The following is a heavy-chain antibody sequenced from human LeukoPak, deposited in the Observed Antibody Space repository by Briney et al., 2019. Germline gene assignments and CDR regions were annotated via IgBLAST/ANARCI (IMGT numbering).Heavy chain of an antibody. CDR1: GGSFSGYS. D-gene: IGHD6-19*01. Sequence: SETLSLTCAVSGGSFSGYSWNWIRQPPGKGLEWIGEINQSGSTKYNPSLRSRVTISIDTSKSQFSMRLNSVTAADTALCYCARCDTGGWFFDSWGQGALVTVSS. J-gene: IGHJ5*01. CDR2: INQSGST. CDR3: ARCDTGGWFFDS. V-gene: IGHV4-34*01.